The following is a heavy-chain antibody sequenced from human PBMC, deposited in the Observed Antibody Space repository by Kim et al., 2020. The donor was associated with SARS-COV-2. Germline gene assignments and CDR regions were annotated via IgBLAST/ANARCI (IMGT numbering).Heavy chain of an antibody. J-gene: IGHJ4*02. Sequence: SETLSLTCTVSGGSVSSGGYYWSWIRQHPGKGLEWIGYIYNSGRTHYNPSLKSRVTISVDTSKNQFSLKLSSVTAADTAVYYCARGEYYYDSSGYGVEYWGQGTLVIVSS. CDR2: IYNSGRT. CDR1: GGSVSSGGYY. V-gene: IGHV4-31*03. CDR3: ARGEYYYDSSGYGVEY. D-gene: IGHD3-22*01.